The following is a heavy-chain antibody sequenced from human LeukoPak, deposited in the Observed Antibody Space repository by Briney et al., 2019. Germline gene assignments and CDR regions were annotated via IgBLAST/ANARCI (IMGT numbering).Heavy chain of an antibody. V-gene: IGHV3-23*01. D-gene: IGHD2-2*01. J-gene: IGHJ4*02. Sequence: PGGSLRLSCAASGFTFSSYEMNWVRQAPGKGLEWVSYISSSGGSTYYADSVKGRFTISRDNSKNTLYLQMNSLRAEDTAVYYCAKDLQSEVPAASDYWGQGTLVTVSS. CDR1: GFTFSSYE. CDR3: AKDLQSEVPAASDY. CDR2: ISSSGGST.